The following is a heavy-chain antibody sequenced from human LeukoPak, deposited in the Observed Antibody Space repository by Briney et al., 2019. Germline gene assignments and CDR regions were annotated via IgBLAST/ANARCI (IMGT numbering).Heavy chain of an antibody. CDR2: FDPEDGET. CDR1: GYTLTELS. Sequence: GASVKVSCKVSGYTLTELSMHWVRQAPGKGLEWMGGFDPEDGETIYAQKFQGRVTMTEDTSTDTAYMELSSLRSEDTAVYYCAVHYAVAATNWFDPWGQGTLVTVSS. V-gene: IGHV1-24*01. J-gene: IGHJ5*02. CDR3: AVHYAVAATNWFDP. D-gene: IGHD6-19*01.